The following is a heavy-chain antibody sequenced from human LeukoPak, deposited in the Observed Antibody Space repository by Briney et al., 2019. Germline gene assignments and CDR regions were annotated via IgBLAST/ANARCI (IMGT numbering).Heavy chain of an antibody. CDR3: ARDPEHYGSGSYLDY. J-gene: IGHJ4*02. CDR1: GFTFSSYA. CDR2: ISYDGTNK. V-gene: IGHV3-30-3*01. D-gene: IGHD3-10*01. Sequence: PGGSLRLSCAAPGFTFSSYAINWVRQAPGKGLEWVAVISYDGTNKNYADSVKGRFTISRDSSKNTVYLEMNSLRGEDTAVYYCARDPEHYGSGSYLDYWGQGGLVTVSS.